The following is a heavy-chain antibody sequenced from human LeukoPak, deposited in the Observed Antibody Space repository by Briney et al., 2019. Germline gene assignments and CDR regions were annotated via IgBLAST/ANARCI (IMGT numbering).Heavy chain of an antibody. CDR1: GGSISSSSYY. CDR2: IYYSGST. J-gene: IGHJ4*02. CDR3: ARVHYGSGNDY. Sequence: ASETLSLTCTVSGGSISSSSYYWGWIRQPPGKGLEWIGSIYYSGSTYYNPSLKSRVTTSVDTSKNQFSLKLSSVTAADTAVYYCARVHYGSGNDYWGQGTLVTVSS. D-gene: IGHD3-10*01. V-gene: IGHV4-39*07.